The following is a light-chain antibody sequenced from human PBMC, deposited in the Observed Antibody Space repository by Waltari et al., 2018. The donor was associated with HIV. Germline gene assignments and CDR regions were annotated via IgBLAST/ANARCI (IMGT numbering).Light chain of an antibody. CDR1: QSVSSY. V-gene: IGKV3-11*01. CDR3: QQRSNWPPEYT. Sequence: EIVLTQSPATLSLSPGDRATLSCRAGQSVSSYLAWYQQKPGQAPRLLIYDASNRATGIPARFSGSGSGTDFTLTISSLEPEDFAVYYCQQRSNWPPEYTFGQGTKLEIK. CDR2: DAS. J-gene: IGKJ2*01.